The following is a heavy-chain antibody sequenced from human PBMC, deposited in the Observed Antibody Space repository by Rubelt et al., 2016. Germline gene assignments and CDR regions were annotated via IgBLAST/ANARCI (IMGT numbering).Heavy chain of an antibody. J-gene: IGHJ4*02. Sequence: EVKKPGASVKVSCKASGYTFTSYAMHWVRQAPGQRLEWMGWINAGNGNTKYSQKFQGRVTITRDTSASTAYMELGSLRSEDTAVYYCARVRGGRDYCGGDCYPIYFDYWGQGTLVTVSS. CDR2: INAGNGNT. V-gene: IGHV1-3*01. CDR1: GYTFTSYA. CDR3: ARVRGGRDYCGGDCYPIYFDY. D-gene: IGHD2-21*02.